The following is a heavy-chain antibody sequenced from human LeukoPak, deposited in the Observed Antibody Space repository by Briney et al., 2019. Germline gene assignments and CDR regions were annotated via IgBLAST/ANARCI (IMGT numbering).Heavy chain of an antibody. V-gene: IGHV1-2*02. CDR3: ARESQEGYYYDNSGMDV. CDR1: GYTFTGYY. Sequence: ASVKVSCKASGYTFTGYYIHWVRQAPGQGLEWMGWINSNSGGTNYAQKFQGGVTMTRDTSISTAYMELSRLRSDDAAVYYCARESQEGYYYDNSGMDVWGKGTTVTVSS. J-gene: IGHJ6*04. D-gene: IGHD3-22*01. CDR2: INSNSGGT.